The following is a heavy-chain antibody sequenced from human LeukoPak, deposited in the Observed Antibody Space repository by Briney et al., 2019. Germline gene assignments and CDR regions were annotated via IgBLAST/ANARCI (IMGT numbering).Heavy chain of an antibody. D-gene: IGHD2-2*01. J-gene: IGHJ4*02. CDR2: INDSGTYI. Sequence: GGSLRLSCAASGLTFSDYSMNWVRQAPGKGLEWVLSINDSGTYIYYADSVKGRFTISRDNAKNSLYLQMNRLRVEDTAVYYCANHFACGSTSCPPFDSWGQGTLVTVSS. CDR3: ANHFACGSTSCPPFDS. V-gene: IGHV3-21*01. CDR1: GLTFSDYS.